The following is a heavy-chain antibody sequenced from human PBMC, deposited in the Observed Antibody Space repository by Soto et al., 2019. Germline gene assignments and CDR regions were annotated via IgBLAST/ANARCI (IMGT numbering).Heavy chain of an antibody. V-gene: IGHV5-51*01. CDR1: GYRFTSSW. J-gene: IGHJ4*02. D-gene: IGHD1-1*01. CDR2: INPGDSDT. CDR3: ARLPGIVAPGTVFLDN. Sequence: ESLKISCKASGYRFTSSWIGWVRQMPGKGLEWMGIINPGDSDTRYRPSFQGQVTISADKSSSTAYLQWNSLQASDTAMYYCARLPGIVAPGTVFLDNWGQGTMVTVSS.